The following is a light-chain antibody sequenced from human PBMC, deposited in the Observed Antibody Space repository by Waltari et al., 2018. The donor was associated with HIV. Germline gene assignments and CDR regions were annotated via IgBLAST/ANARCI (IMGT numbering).Light chain of an antibody. CDR1: SSDVGGYNY. J-gene: IGLJ1*01. V-gene: IGLV2-14*03. Sequence: QSALTQPASVSASPGQSITISCTGTSSDVGGYNYVSWYRQHPGEAPKAIIYEVNLRPSGFFNLFTASKSGNTASLAITGLQPEDEADYFCSSYTSSSTHVFGPGTKVTVL. CDR3: SSYTSSSTHV. CDR2: EVN.